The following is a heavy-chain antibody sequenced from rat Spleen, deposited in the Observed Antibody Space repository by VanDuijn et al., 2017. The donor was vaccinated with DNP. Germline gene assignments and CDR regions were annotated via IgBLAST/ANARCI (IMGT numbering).Heavy chain of an antibody. CDR1: GFTFSNYY. J-gene: IGHJ2*01. CDR3: AKSYGYNYFDY. Sequence: EVQLVESGGGLVQPGRSLKLSCAASGFTFSNYYMAWVRQAPKKGLEWVATISTSDSRTYYPDYVKGRFTISRDNAKSSLYLQMNSLKSEDTATYYCAKSYGYNYFDYWGLGVMVTVSS. CDR2: ISTSDSRT. D-gene: IGHD1-4*01. V-gene: IGHV5-25*01.